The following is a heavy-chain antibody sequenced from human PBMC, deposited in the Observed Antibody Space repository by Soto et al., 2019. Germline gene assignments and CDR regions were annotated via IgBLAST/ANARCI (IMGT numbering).Heavy chain of an antibody. J-gene: IGHJ5*02. CDR1: GYTFTSYY. CDR3: ARGVAGPLHWFDP. D-gene: IGHD6-19*01. V-gene: IGHV1-46*01. CDR2: INPSGGST. Sequence: GASVKVSCKASGYTFTSYYMHWVRQAPGQGLEWMAIINPSGGSTSYAQKFQGRVTMTRDTSASTAYMELSSLRSEDTAVYYCARGVAGPLHWFDPWGQGTLVTVSS.